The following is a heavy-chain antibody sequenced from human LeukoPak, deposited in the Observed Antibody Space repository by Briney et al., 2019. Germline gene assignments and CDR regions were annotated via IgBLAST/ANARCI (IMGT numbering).Heavy chain of an antibody. CDR3: ASGRLEPHRFDY. CDR2: IYYSGIT. Sequence: PSGTLSLTCTVSGGSISSYYWSWIRQPPGKGLEWIGYIYYSGITNYNPSLKGRVTISVDTSKNQFSLKLSSVTAADTAVYYCASGRLEPHRFDYWGQGTLVTVSS. D-gene: IGHD1-1*01. V-gene: IGHV4-59*01. J-gene: IGHJ4*02. CDR1: GGSISSYY.